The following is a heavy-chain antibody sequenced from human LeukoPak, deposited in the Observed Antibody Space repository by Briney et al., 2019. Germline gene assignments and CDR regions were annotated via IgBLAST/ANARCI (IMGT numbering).Heavy chain of an antibody. CDR2: MNPISGNT. V-gene: IGHV1-8*01. D-gene: IGHD5-18*01. Sequence: ASVKVSCTASGYTFTSYDINWVRQATGQGLEWMGWMNPISGNTGHAQKFQGRVTMTRDTSISTAYMELSSLRSEDTAVYYCARGPPIRGYRYGYDTGYYYSYSMDVWGKGTTVTISS. CDR1: GYTFTSYD. CDR3: ARGPPIRGYRYGYDTGYYYSYSMDV. J-gene: IGHJ6*03.